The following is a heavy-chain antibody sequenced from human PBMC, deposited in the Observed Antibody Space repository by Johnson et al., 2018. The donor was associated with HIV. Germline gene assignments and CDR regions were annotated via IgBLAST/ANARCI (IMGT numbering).Heavy chain of an antibody. J-gene: IGHJ3*02. CDR2: ISNDGSIK. D-gene: IGHD6-19*01. Sequence: QMQLVESGGGLVQPGGSLRLSCAVSGLTISNYAMHWVRQAPGKGLEWVAFISNDGSIKFSADSVKGRFTISKDNSKNTLYLQMNSLRPEDTAVYYCVQGVPNPAGAFDIWGRGTMVTVSS. CDR3: VQGVPNPAGAFDI. CDR1: GLTISNYA. V-gene: IGHV3-30-3*01.